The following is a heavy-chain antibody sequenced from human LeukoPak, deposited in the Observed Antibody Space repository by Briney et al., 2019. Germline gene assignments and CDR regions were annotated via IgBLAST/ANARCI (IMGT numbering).Heavy chain of an antibody. D-gene: IGHD2-15*01. Sequence: SETLSLTCTVSGGSISSGSYYWSWIRQPAGKGLEWIGRIYTSGSTNYNPSLKSRVTITVDTSKNQFSLKLSSVTAADTPLYYCARGNFFCSGGSCTSAFDIWGQGTMVTVSS. CDR1: GGSISSGSYY. CDR2: IYTSGST. V-gene: IGHV4-61*02. J-gene: IGHJ3*02. CDR3: ARGNFFCSGGSCTSAFDI.